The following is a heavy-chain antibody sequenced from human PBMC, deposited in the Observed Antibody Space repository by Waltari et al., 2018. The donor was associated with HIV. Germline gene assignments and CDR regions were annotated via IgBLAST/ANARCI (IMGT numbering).Heavy chain of an antibody. J-gene: IGHJ4*02. V-gene: IGHV4-34*01. CDR1: NGSFSGYH. Sequence: QVRLQQWGAGLLKPSETLSLTCAVYNGSFSGYHWTWIRQPPGKGLEWIGEINDSGTTNYNPSLRSRVTISMVTSKRQFSLKLTSVTAADTAVYYCVRIPLEVNYYDTSGYYFYFDFWGQGTLITVSS. D-gene: IGHD3-22*01. CDR2: INDSGTT. CDR3: VRIPLEVNYYDTSGYYFYFDF.